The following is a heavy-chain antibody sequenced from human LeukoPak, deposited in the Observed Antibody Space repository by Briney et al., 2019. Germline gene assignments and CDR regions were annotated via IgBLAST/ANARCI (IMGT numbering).Heavy chain of an antibody. CDR2: IYYSGDT. V-gene: IGHV4-59*01. CDR1: GDSISTYY. CDR3: ARALNYYGSGSKGFDY. Sequence: SETLSLTCSISGDSISTYYWSWIRQTPGKGLEWIGYIYYSGDTNYNPSLKSRVTISVDTSKNQFSLKLISVTAADTAVYFCARALNYYGSGSKGFDYWGQGTLVTVSS. J-gene: IGHJ4*02. D-gene: IGHD3-10*01.